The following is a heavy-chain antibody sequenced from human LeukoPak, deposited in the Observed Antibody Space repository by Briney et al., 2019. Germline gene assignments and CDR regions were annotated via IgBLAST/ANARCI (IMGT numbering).Heavy chain of an antibody. CDR3: ARTGYYDSSGYYLFGY. J-gene: IGHJ4*02. Sequence: SETLSLTCAVSGGSSRSGDYFWSWIRQPPGKGLEWIGHIHYSGNTYYNPSLKSRVSISVDTSKNQFSLKLSSVAAADTAVYYCARTGYYDSSGYYLFGYWGQGTLVTVSS. V-gene: IGHV4-30-4*01. CDR2: IHYSGNT. CDR1: GGSSRSGDYF. D-gene: IGHD3-22*01.